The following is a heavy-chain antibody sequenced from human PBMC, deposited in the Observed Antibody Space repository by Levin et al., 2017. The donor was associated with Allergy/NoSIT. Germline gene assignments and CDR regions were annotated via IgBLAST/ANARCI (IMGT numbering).Heavy chain of an antibody. Sequence: GGSLRLSCAASGFTFSSYAMSWVRQAPGKGLEWVSAISCSGGSTYYADSLKGRFTISRDNSKNTLHLQMNSLRAEDTAVFYCAKAITRRSIDYWGQGTLVTVSS. V-gene: IGHV3-23*01. CDR2: ISCSGGST. CDR3: AKAITRRSIDY. J-gene: IGHJ4*02. CDR1: GFTFSSYA.